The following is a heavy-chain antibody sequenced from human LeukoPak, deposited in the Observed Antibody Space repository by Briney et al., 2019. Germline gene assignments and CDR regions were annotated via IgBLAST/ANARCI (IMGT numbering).Heavy chain of an antibody. CDR1: GGSLSRYY. Sequence: PSVTLSLTCTVSGGSLSRYYWSWIRQPAGKALEWIGRIYSSGCTNYNPSLKSRVTMSVDTSKNQFCLKLSSVTAADTAVYYCARDNRRAFDYWGQGTLVTVSS. D-gene: IGHD1-14*01. CDR3: ARDNRRAFDY. CDR2: IYSSGCT. J-gene: IGHJ4*02. V-gene: IGHV4-4*07.